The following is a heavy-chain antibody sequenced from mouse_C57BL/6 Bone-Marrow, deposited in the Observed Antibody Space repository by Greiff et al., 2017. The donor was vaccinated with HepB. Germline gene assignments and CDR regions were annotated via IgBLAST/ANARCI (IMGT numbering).Heavy chain of an antibody. CDR2: ISSVSSNI. CDR3: AVYYYGRDY. J-gene: IGHJ2*01. Sequence: DVKLVESGGGLVKPGGSLKLSCAASGFTFSDYGMHWVRQAPEKGLEWVAYISSVSSNIYYADTVKGRVTISRDNAKNTLFLQMTNLRSEDTTMYYCAVYYYGRDYWGRGTTLPVSS. V-gene: IGHV5-17*01. D-gene: IGHD1-1*01. CDR1: GFTFSDYG.